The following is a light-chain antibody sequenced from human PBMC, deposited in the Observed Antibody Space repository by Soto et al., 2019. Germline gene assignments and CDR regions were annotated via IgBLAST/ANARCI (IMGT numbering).Light chain of an antibody. Sequence: QSALTQPASVSGSPGQSITISCAGTGGDIGAYNYVSWYQQHPGKAPKLMIYEVIRRPSGISNRFSGSKSGNTASLTISTLQAEDEAYYYCSSYTTSSTVVFGGGTKLTVL. CDR1: GGDIGAYNY. CDR2: EVI. V-gene: IGLV2-14*01. J-gene: IGLJ3*02. CDR3: SSYTTSSTVV.